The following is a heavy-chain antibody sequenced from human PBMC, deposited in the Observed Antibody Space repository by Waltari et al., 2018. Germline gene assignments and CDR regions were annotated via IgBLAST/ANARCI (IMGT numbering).Heavy chain of an antibody. V-gene: IGHV3-21*01. J-gene: IGHJ6*02. CDR3: ARDLGRYCTNGVCQLGMDV. CDR2: ISSISSYI. CDR1: GFTFSSYS. D-gene: IGHD2-8*01. Sequence: EVQLVESGGGLVKPGGSLRLSCAASGFTFSSYSMNWVRQAPGKGLEWVSSISSISSYIYYADSVKGRFTISRDNAKNSLYLQMNSLRAEDTAVYYCARDLGRYCTNGVCQLGMDVWGQGTTVTVSS.